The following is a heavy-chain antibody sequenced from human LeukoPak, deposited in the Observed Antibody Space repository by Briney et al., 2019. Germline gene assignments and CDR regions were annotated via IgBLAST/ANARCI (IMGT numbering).Heavy chain of an antibody. CDR1: GFTFSSYS. CDR2: ISSSSSYI. CDR3: ARYCSSTSCYGFDY. Sequence: GGSLRLSCAASGFTFSSYSMNWVRHAPGKGLGWVSSISSSSSYIYYADSVKGRFTISRDNAKNSLYLQMNSLRAEDTAVYYCARYCSSTSCYGFDYWGQGTLVTVSS. V-gene: IGHV3-21*01. D-gene: IGHD2-2*01. J-gene: IGHJ4*02.